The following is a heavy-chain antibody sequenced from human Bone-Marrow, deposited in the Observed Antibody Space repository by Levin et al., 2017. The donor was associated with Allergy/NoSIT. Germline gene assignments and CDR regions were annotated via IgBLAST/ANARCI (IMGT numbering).Heavy chain of an antibody. CDR1: GDTLSSNG. J-gene: IGHJ6*03. CDR3: ARSIAARVNYYYYMDV. D-gene: IGHD6-6*01. Sequence: TSGGSLRLSCKAYGDTLSSNGISWVRQAPGQGLEWMGGIIPIFGTPNYAQKFQGRVTISADESTNTAYLDLNSLTSDDTGVYYCARSIAARVNYYYYMDVWGKGTTVTVSS. CDR2: IIPIFGTP. V-gene: IGHV1-69*01.